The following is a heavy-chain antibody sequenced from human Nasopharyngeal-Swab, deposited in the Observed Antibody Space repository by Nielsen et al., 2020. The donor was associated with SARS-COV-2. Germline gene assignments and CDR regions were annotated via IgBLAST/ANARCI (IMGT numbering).Heavy chain of an antibody. D-gene: IGHD2-15*01. CDR3: TRCGGGCYSGRDY. CDR1: GFTLSDSA. V-gene: IGHV3-73*01. J-gene: IGHJ4*02. Sequence: GESLKISCAASGFTLSDSAIHWVRQASGKGLEWVGRVRSKGNNYAIAYSASVKGRFIIFRDDPTNTAYLQMNSLKTEDTAMYYCTRCGGGCYSGRDYWGQGTLVTVSS. CDR2: VRSKGNNYAI.